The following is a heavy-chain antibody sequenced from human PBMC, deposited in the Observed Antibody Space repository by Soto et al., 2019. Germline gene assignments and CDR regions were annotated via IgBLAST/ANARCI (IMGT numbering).Heavy chain of an antibody. CDR3: ANTYKNWYRLDV. Sequence: EVQLVESGGGLVQPGGSLRLSCEASGFTFRNYDMHWVRQGTGKGLEWVSGISASGDPDYADSVEGRFTITRENAQNSFFQQKTRLCVGDPAVYYFANTYKNWYRLDVLGQGTTVIVSS. D-gene: IGHD6-13*01. CDR1: GFTFRNYD. V-gene: IGHV3-13*05. J-gene: IGHJ6*02. CDR2: ISASGDP.